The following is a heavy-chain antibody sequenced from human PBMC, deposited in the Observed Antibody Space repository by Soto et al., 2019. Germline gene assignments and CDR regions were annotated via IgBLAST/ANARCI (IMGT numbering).Heavy chain of an antibody. D-gene: IGHD2-2*01. Sequence: GGSLRLSCAASGFTVSSNYMSWVRQAPGKGLEWVSLVYSGGSTYYADSVKGRFTISRDNSKNTLYLQMNSLRAEDTAVYYCARDWEVPGASDYYYYYGMDVWGQGTTVTSP. CDR3: ARDWEVPGASDYYYYYGMDV. CDR2: VYSGGST. CDR1: GFTVSSNY. J-gene: IGHJ6*02. V-gene: IGHV3-66*01.